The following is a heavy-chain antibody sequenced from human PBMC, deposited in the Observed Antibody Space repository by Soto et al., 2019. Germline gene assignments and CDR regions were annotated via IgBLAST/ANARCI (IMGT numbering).Heavy chain of an antibody. CDR2: ISWNSGSI. Sequence: DVQLVESGGGLVQPGRSLRLSCAASGFTFDDYAMHWVRQAPGKGLEWVSGISWNSGSIGYADSVKGRFTISRDNAKNSLYLQMNSLRAEDTALYYCAKAGIAAAGTWYFDLWGRGTLVTVSS. V-gene: IGHV3-9*01. CDR3: AKAGIAAAGTWYFDL. D-gene: IGHD6-13*01. CDR1: GFTFDDYA. J-gene: IGHJ2*01.